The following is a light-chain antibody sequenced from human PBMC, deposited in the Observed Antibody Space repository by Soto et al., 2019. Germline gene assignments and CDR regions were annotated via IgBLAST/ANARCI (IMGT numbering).Light chain of an antibody. V-gene: IGLV2-14*01. CDR1: TSDVGEYNY. CDR2: EVS. J-gene: IGLJ1*01. Sequence: QSALTQPASVSGSPGQSITISCTGTTSDVGEYNYVSWYQQVPGKAPKVIIYEVSSRPAGVSTRFSGSKSGNTASLTISGLQAEDEADYYCSSYTSSTTYVFGTGTKVTV. CDR3: SSYTSSTTYV.